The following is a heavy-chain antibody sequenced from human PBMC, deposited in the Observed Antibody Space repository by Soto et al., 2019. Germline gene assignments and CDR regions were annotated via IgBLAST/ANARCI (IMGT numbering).Heavy chain of an antibody. Sequence: GGSLRLSCAASGFTFSSYAMSWVRQAPGKGLEWVSAISGSGGSTYCADSVKGRFTISRDNSKNTLYLQMNSLRAEDTAVYYCAKAGIAVAGTYYFDYWGQGTLVTVSS. V-gene: IGHV3-23*01. CDR3: AKAGIAVAGTYYFDY. CDR2: ISGSGGST. CDR1: GFTFSSYA. J-gene: IGHJ4*02. D-gene: IGHD6-19*01.